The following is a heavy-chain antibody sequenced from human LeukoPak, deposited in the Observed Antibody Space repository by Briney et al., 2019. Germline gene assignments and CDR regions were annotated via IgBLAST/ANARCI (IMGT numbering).Heavy chain of an antibody. CDR2: IIPILGIA. J-gene: IGHJ3*02. Sequence: SVKVSCKASGGTFSSYTISWVRQAPGQGLEWMGRIIPILGIANYAQKFQGRVTITADKSTSTAYMELSSLSSEDTAVYYCARFRETTVAPDAFDIWGQGTMVTVS. D-gene: IGHD4-11*01. CDR3: ARFRETTVAPDAFDI. V-gene: IGHV1-69*02. CDR1: GGTFSSYT.